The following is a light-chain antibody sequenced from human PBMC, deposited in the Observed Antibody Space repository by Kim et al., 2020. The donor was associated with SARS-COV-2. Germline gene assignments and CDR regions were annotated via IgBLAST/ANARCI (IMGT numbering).Light chain of an antibody. CDR2: GAS. V-gene: IGKV3-20*01. J-gene: IGKJ1*01. CDR3: QQYGNSPPWT. Sequence: PTERATLPSRATQSVSSSYLAWYQQRPGQAPRLLIYGASSRATGIPDRFSGSGSGTDFTLTISRLEPEDFAVYYCQQYGNSPPWTFGQGTKLDIK. CDR1: QSVSSSY.